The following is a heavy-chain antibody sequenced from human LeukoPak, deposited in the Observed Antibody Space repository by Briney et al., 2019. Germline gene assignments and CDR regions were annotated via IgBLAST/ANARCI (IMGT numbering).Heavy chain of an antibody. CDR1: GGTFSSYA. V-gene: IGHV1-69*13. Sequence: SVKVSCKASGGTFSSYAISWVRQAPGQGIEWMGGIIGIFGTANYAQKFQGRVTITADESTSTAYMELSSLRSEDTAVYYCARERNYCSGGSCQLYGMDVWGQGTTVTVSS. CDR3: ARERNYCSGGSCQLYGMDV. J-gene: IGHJ6*02. D-gene: IGHD2-15*01. CDR2: IIGIFGTA.